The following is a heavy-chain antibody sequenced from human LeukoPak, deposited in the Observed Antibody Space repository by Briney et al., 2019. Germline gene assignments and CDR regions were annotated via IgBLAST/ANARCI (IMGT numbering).Heavy chain of an antibody. D-gene: IGHD4-11*01. CDR3: WGYSDYSNLFDY. J-gene: IGHJ4*02. V-gene: IGHV1-2*02. Sequence: ASVKVSCKASGYTFTGYYMHWVRQAPGQGLEWMGWINPNSGGTNYAQKFQGRVTMTRDTSISTAYMELSRLRSDDTAVYYCWGYSDYSNLFDYWGQGTLVTVSS. CDR2: INPNSGGT. CDR1: GYTFTGYY.